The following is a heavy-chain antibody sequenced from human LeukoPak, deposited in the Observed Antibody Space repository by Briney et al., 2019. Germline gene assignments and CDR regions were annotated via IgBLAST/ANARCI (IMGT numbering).Heavy chain of an antibody. J-gene: IGHJ4*02. V-gene: IGHV3-21*01. CDR3: ARGPTGSSWYVWVDY. CDR2: ISSSSDYI. D-gene: IGHD6-13*01. CDR1: GFSFSSYS. Sequence: GGSLRLSCAASGFSFSSYSMNWVRQAPGKGLEWVSSISSSSDYIHYADSVKARFTISRDNAKNSLYLQMNSLRAEDTALYYCARGPTGSSWYVWVDYWGQGTLVTVSS.